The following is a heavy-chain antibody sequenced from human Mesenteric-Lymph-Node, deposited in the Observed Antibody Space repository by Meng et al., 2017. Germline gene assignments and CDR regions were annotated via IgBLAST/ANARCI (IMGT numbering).Heavy chain of an antibody. CDR2: TLSDGKEN. CDR1: GFTFSNYR. Sequence: LEGGGGGTQRGKSPRLSCAACGFTFSNYRLYWVRQAPGKGLEWVAVTLSDGKENYYADSVKGRFTISRDNSKNMMFLQMISLRAEDTAVYYCVRGSIDWYFDQWGQGTLVTVSS. V-gene: IGHV3-30*03. CDR3: VRGSIDWYFDQ. D-gene: IGHD3-9*01. J-gene: IGHJ4*02.